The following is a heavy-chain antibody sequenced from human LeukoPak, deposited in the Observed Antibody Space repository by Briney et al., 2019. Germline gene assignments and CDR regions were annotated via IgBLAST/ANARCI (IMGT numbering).Heavy chain of an antibody. CDR2: IYPGDSDT. V-gene: IGHV5-51*01. J-gene: IGHJ5*02. CDR1: GYSFTSYW. Sequence: GESLKISYQGSGYSFTSYWIGWVRPIPGKGLECMGIIYPGDSDTRYSPSFQGQVTISADKSISTAYLQWSSLKASDTAMYYCARLKPLRTPRGWFDPWGQGTLVTVSS. CDR3: ARLKPLRTPRGWFDP. D-gene: IGHD5-12*01.